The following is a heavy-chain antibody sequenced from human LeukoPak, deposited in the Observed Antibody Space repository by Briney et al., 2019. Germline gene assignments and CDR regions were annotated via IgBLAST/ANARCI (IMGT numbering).Heavy chain of an antibody. CDR2: IYYSGST. CDR1: GGSISSYY. CDR3: AREYSSSSGRRAFDF. D-gene: IGHD6-6*01. J-gene: IGHJ3*01. Sequence: PSETLSLTCTVSGGSISSYYWSWIRQPPGKGLEWIGYIYYSGSTNYNPSLKSRVTISVDTSKNQFSLRLSSVTAADTAVYYCAREYSSSSGRRAFDFWGQGTMVTVSS. V-gene: IGHV4-59*08.